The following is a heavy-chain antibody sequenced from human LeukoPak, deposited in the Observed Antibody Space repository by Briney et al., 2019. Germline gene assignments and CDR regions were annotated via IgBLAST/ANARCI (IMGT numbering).Heavy chain of an antibody. V-gene: IGHV3-9*01. D-gene: IGHD3-3*01. CDR1: GFTFDNYA. J-gene: IGHJ6*02. CDR2: ISWSSGSL. CDR3: AKGNYDFWSGYYQSDYCYYGMDV. Sequence: GRSLRLSCEASGFTFDNYAVHWVRQAPGKGLEWVSGISWSSGSLGYADSVKGRFTISRDNSKNTLYLQMNSLRAEDTAVYYCAKGNYDFWSGYYQSDYCYYGMDVWGQGTTVTVSS.